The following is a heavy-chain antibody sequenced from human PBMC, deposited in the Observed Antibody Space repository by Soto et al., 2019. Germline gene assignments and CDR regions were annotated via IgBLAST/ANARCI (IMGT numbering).Heavy chain of an antibody. CDR1: GGTFSSYT. V-gene: IGHV1-69*02. D-gene: IGHD5-12*01. J-gene: IGHJ4*02. CDR3: ARSSQRGYSGYDYYDY. Sequence: QVQLVQSGAEVKKPGSSVKVSCKASGGTFSSYTISWVRQAPGQGLEWMGRIIPILGIANYAQKFQGRVTITADKSTSTAYMELSSLRSEDTAVYYCARSSQRGYSGYDYYDYWGQGTLVTVSS. CDR2: IIPILGIA.